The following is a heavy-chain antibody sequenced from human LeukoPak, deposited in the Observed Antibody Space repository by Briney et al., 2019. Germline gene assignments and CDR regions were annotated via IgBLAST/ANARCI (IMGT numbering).Heavy chain of an antibody. D-gene: IGHD4-11*01. CDR3: AKDLRSTVYLPY. CDR2: ISGSGDST. CDR1: GFTFISYA. V-gene: IGHV3-23*01. Sequence: GGSPRLSCAASGFTFISYAMSWVRQAPGKGLEWVSTISGSGDSTSYADSVQGRFTISRDNSKSTLYLQMNSLRAADTAVYYCAKDLRSTVYLPYWGQGILVTVSS. J-gene: IGHJ4*02.